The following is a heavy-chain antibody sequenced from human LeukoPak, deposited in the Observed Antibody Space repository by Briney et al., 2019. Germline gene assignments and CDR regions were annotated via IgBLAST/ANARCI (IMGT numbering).Heavy chain of an antibody. J-gene: IGHJ6*03. Sequence: GGSLRLSCAASGFTFSSYSMNWVRQAPGKGLEWVSYISSSSSTIYYADSVKGRFTISRDNAKNSLYLQMNSLRAEDTAVYYCAKAIAVAGTNPHYYYYYYMDVWGKGTTVTVSS. CDR3: AKAIAVAGTNPHYYYYYYMDV. D-gene: IGHD6-19*01. V-gene: IGHV3-48*01. CDR1: GFTFSSYS. CDR2: ISSSSSTI.